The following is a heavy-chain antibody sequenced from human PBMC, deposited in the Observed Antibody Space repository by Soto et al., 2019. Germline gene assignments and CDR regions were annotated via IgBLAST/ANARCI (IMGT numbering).Heavy chain of an antibody. CDR1: GGTFSSYA. V-gene: IGHV1-69*13. Sequence: GASVKVSCKASGGTFSSYAISWVRQAPGQGLEWMGGIIPIFGTANYAQKFQGRVTITADESTSTAYMELSSLRSEDTAVYYCASAPMYSSSWYADYYYYGMDVWGQGXTVTVSS. CDR3: ASAPMYSSSWYADYYYYGMDV. D-gene: IGHD6-13*01. CDR2: IIPIFGTA. J-gene: IGHJ6*02.